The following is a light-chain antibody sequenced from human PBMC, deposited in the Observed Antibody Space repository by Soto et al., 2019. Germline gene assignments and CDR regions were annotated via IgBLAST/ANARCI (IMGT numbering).Light chain of an antibody. CDR2: DAS. CDR1: QTISTW. J-gene: IGKJ1*01. CDR3: QQYDNYRA. V-gene: IGKV1-5*01. Sequence: GGMVTITFRASQTISTWMAWYQQKPGKAPKLLVYDASTLQIGVASRFSGSGSGTEFTLAISSLQPDDFATYYCQQYDNYRAFGQGTKVDIK.